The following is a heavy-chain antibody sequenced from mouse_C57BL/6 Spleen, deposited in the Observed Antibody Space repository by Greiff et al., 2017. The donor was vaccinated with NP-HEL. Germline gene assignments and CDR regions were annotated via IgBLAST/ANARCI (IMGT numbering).Heavy chain of an antibody. D-gene: IGHD2-2*01. Sequence: QVQLQQSGAELVKPGASVKISCKASGYAFSSYWMNWVKQRPGKGLEWIGQIYPGDGDTNYNGKFKGKATLTADKSSSTAYMQRSSLTSEDSAVYFCATTMVTTGFAYWGQGTLVTVSA. V-gene: IGHV1-80*01. CDR1: GYAFSSYW. CDR3: ATTMVTTGFAY. CDR2: IYPGDGDT. J-gene: IGHJ3*01.